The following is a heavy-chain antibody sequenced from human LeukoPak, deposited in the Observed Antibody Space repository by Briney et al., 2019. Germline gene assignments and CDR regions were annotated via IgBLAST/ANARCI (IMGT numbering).Heavy chain of an antibody. J-gene: IGHJ4*02. Sequence: GGSLRLSCTASGFAFNAYALSWVRQAPGKGLQWVSTISASGGTTNYADSVKGRFTFSRDDSKNTVYLQMDSLRVEDTAIYYCAKEGGRGLAVAGGFESWGQGTLVTVSS. CDR2: ISASGGTT. V-gene: IGHV3-23*01. CDR1: GFAFNAYA. D-gene: IGHD6-19*01. CDR3: AKEGGRGLAVAGGFES.